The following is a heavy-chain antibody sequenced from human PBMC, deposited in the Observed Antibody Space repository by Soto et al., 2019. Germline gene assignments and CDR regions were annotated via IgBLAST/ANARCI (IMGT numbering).Heavy chain of an antibody. D-gene: IGHD4-17*01. Sequence: DVQLVESGGGLVQPGRSLRLSCAASGFTFDDYAMHWVRQAPGKGLEWVSGISWNSGSIGYADSVKGRFTISRDNAKNSLYLQMNSLRAEDTALYYCAKGIDYGDRYYFDYWGQGTLVTVSS. J-gene: IGHJ4*02. CDR2: ISWNSGSI. CDR3: AKGIDYGDRYYFDY. CDR1: GFTFDDYA. V-gene: IGHV3-9*01.